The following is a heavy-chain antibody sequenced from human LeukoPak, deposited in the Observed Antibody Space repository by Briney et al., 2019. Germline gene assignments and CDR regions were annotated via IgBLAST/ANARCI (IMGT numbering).Heavy chain of an antibody. Sequence: ASVKVSCKASGYTFTRYAIHWVRQAPGQRLEWMGWINAGNGETKYSQKFQGRVTIARDTSTSTAYMELRSLRSDDTAVYYCARDDCSSSSCYGGDAFDIWGQGTMVTVSS. CDR3: ARDDCSSSSCYGGDAFDI. J-gene: IGHJ3*02. V-gene: IGHV1-3*01. CDR1: GYTFTRYA. D-gene: IGHD2-2*01. CDR2: INAGNGET.